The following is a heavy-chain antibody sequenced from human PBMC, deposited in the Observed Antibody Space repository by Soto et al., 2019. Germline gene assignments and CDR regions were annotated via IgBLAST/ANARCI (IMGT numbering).Heavy chain of an antibody. D-gene: IGHD4-4*01. V-gene: IGHV3-30-3*01. CDR2: ISNDGSDR. CDR1: GFTFRSYA. J-gene: IGHJ4*02. Sequence: QVQLVESGGGVVQPGGSLRLSCAASGFTFRSYAMHWVRQAPGKGLEWVAVISNDGSDRYYADYVKGRFTISRDNSKNTLYLQMNSLRAEDTAVYYCARSLSNYVGVNYWGQGTLVTVSS. CDR3: ARSLSNYVGVNY.